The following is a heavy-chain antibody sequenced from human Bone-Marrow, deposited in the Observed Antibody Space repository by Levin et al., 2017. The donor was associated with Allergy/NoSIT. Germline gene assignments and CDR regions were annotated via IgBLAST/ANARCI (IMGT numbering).Heavy chain of an antibody. V-gene: IGHV1-24*01. CDR2: YDPEDGET. Sequence: ASVKVSCKVSGYTLTKLCMHWVRQAPGKGLEWMGGYDPEDGETIYAQKFQGRVTMTEDTATDTAYMELSSLRSEDMAVYYCATGTMIAEDPYENNWYFDRWGRGTLVTVSS. CDR3: ATGTMIAEDPYENNWYFDR. J-gene: IGHJ2*01. D-gene: IGHD3-22*01. CDR1: GYTLTKLC.